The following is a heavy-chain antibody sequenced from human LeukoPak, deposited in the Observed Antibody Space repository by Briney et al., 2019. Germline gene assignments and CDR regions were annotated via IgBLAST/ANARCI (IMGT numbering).Heavy chain of an antibody. D-gene: IGHD6-13*01. CDR2: FDPEDGET. CDR3: ATVKIAAAGQPGDDAFDI. Sequence: ASVKVSCKVSGYTLTELSMHWVRQAPGKGLEWMGGFDPEDGETIYAQKFQGRVTMTEDTSTDTAYMELSSLRSEDTAVYYCATVKIAAAGQPGDDAFDIWGQGTMVTVSS. V-gene: IGHV1-24*01. CDR1: GYTLTELS. J-gene: IGHJ3*02.